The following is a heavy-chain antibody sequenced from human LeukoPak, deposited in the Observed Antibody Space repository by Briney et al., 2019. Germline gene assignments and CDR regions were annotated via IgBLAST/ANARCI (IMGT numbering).Heavy chain of an antibody. D-gene: IGHD3-22*01. CDR1: GFTVSNSY. V-gene: IGHV3-66*02. Sequence: PGGSLRLSCAASGFTVSNSYMSWVRQALGKGLEWVSIIYSGGSTYYADSVKGRFTISGDNSKNTLYLQMNSLRAEDTAVYYCAKESGYYLDYFDYWGQGTLVTVSS. CDR2: IYSGGST. CDR3: AKESGYYLDYFDY. J-gene: IGHJ4*02.